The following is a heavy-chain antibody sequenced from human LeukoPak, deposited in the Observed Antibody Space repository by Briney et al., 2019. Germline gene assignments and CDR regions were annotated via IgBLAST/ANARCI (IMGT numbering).Heavy chain of an antibody. CDR3: AKDSNIVATVSFDY. D-gene: IGHD5-12*01. CDR1: GFTFSNFA. Sequence: SGGSLRLSCAASGFTFSNFAMSWVRQTPGKGLEWVSAISVGSDSIYYTDSVKGRFTISRDNSKNTLYLQMNSLRAEDTAVYYCAKDSNIVATVSFDYWGQGTLVTVSS. J-gene: IGHJ4*02. CDR2: ISVGSDSI. V-gene: IGHV3-23*01.